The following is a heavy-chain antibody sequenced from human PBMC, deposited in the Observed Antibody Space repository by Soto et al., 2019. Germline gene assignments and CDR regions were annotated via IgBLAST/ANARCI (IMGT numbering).Heavy chain of an antibody. CDR2: ISGSGDST. J-gene: IGHJ4*02. D-gene: IGHD3-3*01. Sequence: PGGSLRLSCAASGFTFSSYAMSWVRQAPGKGLEWVSAISGSGDSTYYADSVKCRFTISRDNSKNTLYLQMNSLRAEDTAVYNCAKFNDFWSGLTYWGQGTLVTVSS. CDR1: GFTFSSYA. V-gene: IGHV3-23*01. CDR3: AKFNDFWSGLTY.